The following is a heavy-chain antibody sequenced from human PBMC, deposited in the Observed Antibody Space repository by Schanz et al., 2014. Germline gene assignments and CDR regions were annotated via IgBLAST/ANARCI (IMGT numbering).Heavy chain of an antibody. V-gene: IGHV1-18*01. CDR2: ISAFDDKT. J-gene: IGHJ6*03. D-gene: IGHD4-17*01. CDR3: ARAPVTVGPYHYYMDV. Sequence: QVQLVQSAPEVKKPGASVKVSCKASGYSFTTYGLNWVRQAPGQGPEWMGWISAFDDKTDYAQNFQGRLIMTTDTSTTTVYMELRGLRSDDTAVYYCARAPVTVGPYHYYMDVWGQGTWVTVSS. CDR1: GYSFTTYG.